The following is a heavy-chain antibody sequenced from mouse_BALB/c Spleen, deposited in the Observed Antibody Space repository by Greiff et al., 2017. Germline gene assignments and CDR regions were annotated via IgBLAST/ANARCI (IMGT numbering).Heavy chain of an antibody. CDR3: ARLSIYYYGSSYGYFDY. CDR2: ISYSGST. Sequence: EVQLQESGPGLVKPSQSLSLTCTVTGYSITSDYAWNWIRQFPGNKLEWMGYISYSGSTSYNPSLKSRISITRDTSKNQFFLQLNSVTTEDTATYYCARLSIYYYGSSYGYFDYWGQGTTLTVSS. V-gene: IGHV3-2*02. J-gene: IGHJ2*01. D-gene: IGHD1-1*01. CDR1: GYSITSDYA.